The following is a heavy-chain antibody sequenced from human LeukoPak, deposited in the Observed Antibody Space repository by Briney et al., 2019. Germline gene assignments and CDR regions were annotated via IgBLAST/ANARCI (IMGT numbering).Heavy chain of an antibody. D-gene: IGHD6-13*01. Sequence: PSETLSLTXTVSGGSISSYYWSWIRQPAGKGLEWIGRIYTSGSTNYNPSLKSRVTMSVDTSKNQFSLKLSSVTAADTAVYYCAREIIAAAALYFQHWGQGTLVTVSS. CDR1: GGSISSYY. J-gene: IGHJ1*01. CDR2: IYTSGST. CDR3: AREIIAAAALYFQH. V-gene: IGHV4-4*07.